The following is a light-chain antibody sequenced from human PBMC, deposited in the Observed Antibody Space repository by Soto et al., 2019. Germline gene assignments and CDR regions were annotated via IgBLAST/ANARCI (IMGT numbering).Light chain of an antibody. CDR2: EVT. CDR1: SSDVGAYNY. CDR3: SSFASSNTWV. Sequence: QSALTQPPSASGSPGQSVTISCTGTSSDVGAYNYVSWYQQHAGKAPKLVISEVTKRPSGVPDRFSGSKSANTASLTVSGLQAEDEAEYYCSSFASSNTWVFGGGTKLTVL. J-gene: IGLJ3*02. V-gene: IGLV2-8*01.